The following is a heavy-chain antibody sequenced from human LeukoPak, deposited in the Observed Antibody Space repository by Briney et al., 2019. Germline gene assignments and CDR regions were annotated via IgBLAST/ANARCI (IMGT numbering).Heavy chain of an antibody. V-gene: IGHV3-21*01. CDR3: ARDGIFGVVFSSPPK. J-gene: IGHJ4*02. CDR2: ISSSSYI. D-gene: IGHD3-3*01. Sequence: PGGFLRLSCAASGFTFSSYSMNWVRQAPGKGLEWVSSISSSSYIYYADSVKGRFTISRDNAKKSLYLQMNSLRAEDTAVYYCARDGIFGVVFSSPPKWGQGTLVTVSS. CDR1: GFTFSSYS.